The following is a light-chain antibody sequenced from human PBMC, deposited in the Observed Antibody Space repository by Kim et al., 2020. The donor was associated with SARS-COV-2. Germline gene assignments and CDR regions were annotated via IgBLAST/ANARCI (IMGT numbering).Light chain of an antibody. J-gene: IGLJ3*02. CDR1: RRDVGCYNY. CDR2: DVS. Sequence: GQSITIPCTGTRRDVGCYNYVSWYQQHPGKAPKLMIYDVSNRPSGVSNRFSGSKSGNTASLTISGLQAEDEADYYCSSYTSSSTRVFGGGTQLTVL. V-gene: IGLV2-14*03. CDR3: SSYTSSSTRV.